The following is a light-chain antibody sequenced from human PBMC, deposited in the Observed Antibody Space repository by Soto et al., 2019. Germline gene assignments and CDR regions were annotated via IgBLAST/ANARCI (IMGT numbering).Light chain of an antibody. Sequence: EIVMTQSPATLSVSPGERATLSCRASQSVSSNLAWYQQKPGQAPRLLIYGASTRATGIPARFSGSRSVTEFTLTISSLQSEDFAVYYCQQYNSWPYTFGQGTKLEIK. J-gene: IGKJ2*01. CDR2: GAS. V-gene: IGKV3-15*01. CDR3: QQYNSWPYT. CDR1: QSVSSN.